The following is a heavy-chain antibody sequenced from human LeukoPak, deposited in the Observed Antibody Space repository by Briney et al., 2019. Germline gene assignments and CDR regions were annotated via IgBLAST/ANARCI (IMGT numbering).Heavy chain of an antibody. CDR1: GGSFSGYY. D-gene: IGHD2-2*02. CDR2: INHSGST. J-gene: IGHJ6*04. CDR3: AREDIVVVPAAIHSGGMDV. Sequence: SETLSLTCAVYGGSFSGYYWSWIRQPPGKGLEWIGEINHSGSTNYNPSLKSRVTISVDTSKNQFSLKLSSVTAADTAVYYCAREDIVVVPAAIHSGGMDVWGKGTTVTVSS. V-gene: IGHV4-34*01.